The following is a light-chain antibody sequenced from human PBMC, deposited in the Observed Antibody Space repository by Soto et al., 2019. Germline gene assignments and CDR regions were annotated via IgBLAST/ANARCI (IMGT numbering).Light chain of an antibody. J-gene: IGKJ4*01. CDR2: AAS. V-gene: IGKV1-39*01. CDR1: QSISSY. Sequence: DIQMTQSPSSLSASVGARVTITCRASQSISSYLNWYQQKPGKAPKLLIYAASSLQSGVPSRFSGSGSGTDFTLTISSLQPEDFATYYCQQSYSTLLTFGGGTQVEIK. CDR3: QQSYSTLLT.